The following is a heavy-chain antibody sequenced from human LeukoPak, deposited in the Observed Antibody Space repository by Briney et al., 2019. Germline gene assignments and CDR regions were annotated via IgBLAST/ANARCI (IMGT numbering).Heavy chain of an antibody. J-gene: IGHJ6*03. V-gene: IGHV4-39*07. CDR1: GGSISSSSYY. D-gene: IGHD2-15*01. CDR2: IYYSGST. CDR3: AREHCSGGSCYSIYYYYYMDV. Sequence: SETLSLTCTVSGGSISSSSYYWGWIRQPPGKGLEWIGSIYYSGSTYYKPSLKSRVTISVDTSKNQFSLKLSSVTAADTAVHYCAREHCSGGSCYSIYYYYYMDVWGKGTTVTVSS.